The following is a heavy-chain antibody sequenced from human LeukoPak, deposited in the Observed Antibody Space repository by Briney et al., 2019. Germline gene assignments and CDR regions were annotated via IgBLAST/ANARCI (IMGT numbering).Heavy chain of an antibody. CDR2: IYHSGST. Sequence: SETLSLTCTVSGYSISSGYYWGWIRQPPGKGLEWIGSIYHSGSTYYNPSLKSRVTISVDTSKNQFSLKLSSVTAADTAVYYCARVVIDYYYYYMDVWGKGTTVTVSS. D-gene: IGHD3-22*01. CDR3: ARVVIDYYYYYMDV. CDR1: GYSISSGYY. V-gene: IGHV4-38-2*02. J-gene: IGHJ6*03.